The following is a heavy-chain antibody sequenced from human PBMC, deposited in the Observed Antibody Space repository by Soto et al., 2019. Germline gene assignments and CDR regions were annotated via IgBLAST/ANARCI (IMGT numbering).Heavy chain of an antibody. J-gene: IGHJ4*02. D-gene: IGHD1-26*01. CDR3: ASDGAENGRLYFDY. CDR1: GFSFSDYS. CDR2: IISSGRTI. Sequence: EVQLVESGGGLVQPGGSLRLSCAASGFSFSDYSMIWVRQAPGKGLEWMSYIISSGRTIDYADSVKGRFTISRDNAKNSLYLQMNRLRYEDAAVYYCASDGAENGRLYFDYWGQGYLVTVSS. V-gene: IGHV3-48*02.